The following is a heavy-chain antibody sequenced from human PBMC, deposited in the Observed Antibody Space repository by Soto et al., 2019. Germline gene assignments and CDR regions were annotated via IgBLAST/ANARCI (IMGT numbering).Heavy chain of an antibody. J-gene: IGHJ5*01. V-gene: IGHV2-5*02. CDR3: AHRLGYCSSSSCDSWFDS. CDR2: VYWDDDE. D-gene: IGHD2-2*02. Sequence: QITLKESGPTLVRPTQPLTMTCTFSGFSLTTTGVGVGWVRQSPQKTLEWLALVYWDDDERYSPYRKNRLTITKDASKNQVIFTMTNMDPVDTGTYFCAHRLGYCSSSSCDSWFDSWGQGTLVTVSS. CDR1: GFSLTTTGVG.